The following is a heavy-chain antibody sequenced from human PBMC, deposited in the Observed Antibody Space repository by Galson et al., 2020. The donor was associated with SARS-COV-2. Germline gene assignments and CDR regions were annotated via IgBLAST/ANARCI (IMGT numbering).Heavy chain of an antibody. Sequence: ASVKVSCKVSGYTLTEISMHWVRQAPGKGLEWMGGFDPEDGETIYAQKFQGRVTMTEDTSTDTAYMELSSLRAEDTAVYYCATATVVVVPAAIGHYYYGMDVWGQGTTVTVSS. CDR2: FDPEDGET. J-gene: IGHJ6*02. CDR3: ATATVVVVPAAIGHYYYGMDV. V-gene: IGHV1-24*01. D-gene: IGHD2-2*01. CDR1: GYTLTEIS.